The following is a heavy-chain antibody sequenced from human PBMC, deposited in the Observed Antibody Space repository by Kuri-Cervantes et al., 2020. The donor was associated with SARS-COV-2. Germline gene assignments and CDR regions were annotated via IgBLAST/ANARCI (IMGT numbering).Heavy chain of an antibody. CDR1: GFTFSSYS. D-gene: IGHD7-27*01. Sequence: GESLKISCAASGFTFSSYSMNWVRQAPGKGLEWVSNIFPSGSTKYYADSVKGRFTISRDNAKNSLYLQMSSLRAEDTAVYYCARDLRLGKSLDYWGQGTLVTVSS. J-gene: IGHJ4*02. CDR2: IFPSGSTK. CDR3: ARDLRLGKSLDY. V-gene: IGHV3-48*04.